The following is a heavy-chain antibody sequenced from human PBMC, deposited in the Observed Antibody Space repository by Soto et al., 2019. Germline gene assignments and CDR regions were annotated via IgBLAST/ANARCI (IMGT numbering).Heavy chain of an antibody. CDR2: IYYSGST. CDR3: ERRRIPYYFDY. CDR1: GGSISSYY. J-gene: IGHJ4*02. D-gene: IGHD2-15*01. Sequence: PSETLSLTCTVSGGSISSYYWSWIRQPPGKGLEWIGYIYYSGSTDYNPSLKSRVTISVDTSKNQFSLKLSSVTAADTAVYYCERRRIPYYFDYCGQGYLVTVSS. V-gene: IGHV4-59*08.